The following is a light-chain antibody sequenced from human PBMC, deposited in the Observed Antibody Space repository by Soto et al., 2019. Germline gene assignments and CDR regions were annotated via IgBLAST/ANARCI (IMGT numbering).Light chain of an antibody. V-gene: IGLV2-8*01. CDR3: GSYAGNDNYV. CDR2: EIN. CDR1: RSDIGGSNF. Sequence: QSVLTQPASVSDSPGRSVTISCTGTRSDIGGSNFVSWYQQHPGEAPKLLIFEINKRPSGVPGRFSGSKSGNTASLTVSGLQAEDEADYYCGSYAGNDNYVFGTGTKVTVL. J-gene: IGLJ1*01.